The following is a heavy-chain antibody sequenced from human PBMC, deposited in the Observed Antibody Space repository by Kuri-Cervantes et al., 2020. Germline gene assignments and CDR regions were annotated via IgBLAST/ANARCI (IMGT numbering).Heavy chain of an antibody. CDR3: VGAMVRGVIRLPLSDY. V-gene: IGHV4-38-2*01. CDR1: GFTFSDYY. Sequence: SQTLSLTCAASGFTFSDYYMSWIRQPPGKGLEWIGSIYHSGSTYYNPSLKSRVTISVDTSKNQFSLKLSSVTAADTAVYYCVGAMVRGVIRLPLSDYWGQGTLVTVSS. J-gene: IGHJ4*02. D-gene: IGHD3-10*01. CDR2: IYHSGST.